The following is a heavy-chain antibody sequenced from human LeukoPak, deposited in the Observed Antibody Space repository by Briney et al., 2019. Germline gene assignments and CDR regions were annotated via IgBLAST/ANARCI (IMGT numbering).Heavy chain of an antibody. V-gene: IGHV3-48*04. Sequence: GGSLRLSCEVSGFPFTLYNMNWVRQAPGKGLEWLSYISSSTNTIYYADSVKGRFTISRDNAKNSLYLQMNGLGAEDTAVYYCARDPPTAAGSFWFDPWGQGTLVTVSS. CDR2: ISSSTNTI. D-gene: IGHD6-13*01. J-gene: IGHJ5*02. CDR3: ARDPPTAAGSFWFDP. CDR1: GFPFTLYN.